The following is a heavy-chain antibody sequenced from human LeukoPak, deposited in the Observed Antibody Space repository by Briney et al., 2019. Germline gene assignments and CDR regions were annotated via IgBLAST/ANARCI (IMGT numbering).Heavy chain of an antibody. CDR3: ARDHRRVPRTNGVCYSLDTCTTSTIFDY. CDR1: GYTFTSYY. CDR2: INPSGGST. D-gene: IGHD2-8*01. V-gene: IGHV1-46*01. Sequence: ASVKVSCKASGYTFTSYYMHWVRQAPGQGLEWMGIINPSGGSTSYAQKFQGRVTMTRDTSTSTVYMELSSLRSEDTAVYYCARDHRRVPRTNGVCYSLDTCTTSTIFDYWGQGTLVTVSS. J-gene: IGHJ4*02.